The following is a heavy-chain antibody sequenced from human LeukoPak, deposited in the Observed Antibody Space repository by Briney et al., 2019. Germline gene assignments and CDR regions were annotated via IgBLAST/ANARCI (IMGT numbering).Heavy chain of an antibody. CDR2: IYPGDSDT. CDR1: GYSFTSYW. J-gene: IGHJ6*02. D-gene: IGHD4-17*01. Sequence: KCGESLKISCKGSGYSFTSYWIGWVRQMPGKGLEWMGIIYPGDSDTRYSPSFQGQVTISADKSISTAYLQWSSLKASDTAMYNCARTVTPLDDYYGMDVWGQGTTVTVSS. V-gene: IGHV5-51*01. CDR3: ARTVTPLDDYYGMDV.